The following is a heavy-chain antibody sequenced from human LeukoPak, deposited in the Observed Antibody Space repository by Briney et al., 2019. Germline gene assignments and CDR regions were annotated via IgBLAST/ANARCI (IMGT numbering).Heavy chain of an antibody. D-gene: IGHD2-2*01. CDR2: VSGSGGST. CDR3: AKGGRLGCCSSTSCYWGFDY. Sequence: GGSLRLSCAASGFTFSSYVMSWVRQAPGKGLEWVSAVSGSGGSTYYADSVKGRFTISRDNSKNTLYLQMNSLRAEDTAVYYCAKGGRLGCCSSTSCYWGFDYWGQGTLVTVSS. J-gene: IGHJ4*02. V-gene: IGHV3-23*01. CDR1: GFTFSSYV.